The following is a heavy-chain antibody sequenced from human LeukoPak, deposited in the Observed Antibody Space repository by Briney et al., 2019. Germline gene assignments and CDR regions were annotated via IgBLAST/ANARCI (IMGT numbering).Heavy chain of an antibody. CDR3: ARRSKYYFDY. J-gene: IGHJ4*02. V-gene: IGHV4-39*01. CDR2: IYYSGST. CDR1: GGSISSSSYY. Sequence: SETLSLTCTVSGGSISSSSYYWGWIRQPPGKGLEWIGNIYYSGSTYYNPSLKSRVTISLDTSKNQFSLKLSSVTAADTAVYYCARRSKYYFDYWGQGTLVTVSS.